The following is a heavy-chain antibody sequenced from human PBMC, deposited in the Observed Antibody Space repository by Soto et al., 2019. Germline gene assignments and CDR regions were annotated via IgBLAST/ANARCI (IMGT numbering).Heavy chain of an antibody. Sequence: PGGSLRLSCAASGFTFSSYGMHWVRQAPGKGLEWVAVISYDGSNKYYADSVKGRFTISRDNSKNTLYLQMNSLRAEDTAVYYCALLWFGESPLGLFYYYYGMDVRGQRSTVTVSS. D-gene: IGHD3-10*01. J-gene: IGHJ6*02. CDR2: ISYDGSNK. CDR1: GFTFSSYG. CDR3: ALLWFGESPLGLFYYYYGMDV. V-gene: IGHV3-30*03.